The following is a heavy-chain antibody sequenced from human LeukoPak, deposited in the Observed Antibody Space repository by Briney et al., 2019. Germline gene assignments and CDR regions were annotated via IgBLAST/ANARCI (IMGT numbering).Heavy chain of an antibody. CDR3: ARIGQISHYCSSTSCYRGAFDI. J-gene: IGHJ3*02. Sequence: SVKVSCKASGGTFSSYAISWVRQASGQGLEWMGGIIPIFGTANYAQKFQGRVTITADESTSTAYMELSSLRSEDTAVYYCARIGQISHYCSSTSCYRGAFDIGGQGTMVTVSS. V-gene: IGHV1-69*13. CDR2: IIPIFGTA. CDR1: GGTFSSYA. D-gene: IGHD2-2*01.